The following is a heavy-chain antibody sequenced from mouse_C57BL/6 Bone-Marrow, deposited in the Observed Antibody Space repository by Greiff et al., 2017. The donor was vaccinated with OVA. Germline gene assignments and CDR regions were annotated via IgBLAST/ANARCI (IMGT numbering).Heavy chain of an antibody. V-gene: IGHV5-6*01. CDR3: ARHGSSLDY. Sequence: EVKVVESGGDLVKPGGSLKLSCAASGFTFSSYGMSWVRQTPDKRLEWVATISSGGSYTYYPDSVKGRFTISRDNAKNTLYLQMSSLKSEDTAMYYWARHGSSLDYWGQGTTLTVSS. CDR1: GFTFSSYG. J-gene: IGHJ2*01. D-gene: IGHD1-1*01. CDR2: ISSGGSYT.